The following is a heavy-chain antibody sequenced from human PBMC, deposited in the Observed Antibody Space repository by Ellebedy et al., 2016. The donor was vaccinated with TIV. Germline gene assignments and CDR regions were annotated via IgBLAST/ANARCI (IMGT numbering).Heavy chain of an antibody. J-gene: IGHJ3*01. CDR3: VKFGYRVRNDAFEV. Sequence: ETLSLTCEASGIIVSDYFMNWVRQAPGRGLEHVSAITSDGGTTYDADSVKGRFTISRDNSKTILYLQMTSLRPEDTAVYHCVKFGYRVRNDAFEVWGQGTMVTVSS. CDR1: GIIVSDYF. CDR2: ITSDGGTT. V-gene: IGHV3-64D*06. D-gene: IGHD5-18*01.